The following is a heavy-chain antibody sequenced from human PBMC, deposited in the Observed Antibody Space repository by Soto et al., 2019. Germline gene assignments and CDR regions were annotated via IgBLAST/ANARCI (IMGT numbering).Heavy chain of an antibody. Sequence: EVQLVETGGGLIQPGGSLRLSCAASGFTVTSNYMIWVRQPPGKGLEWVSTTFSGGTTNYADSVKGRFTITRDNTKNKLYLQMNNLRVQDTAVYYCARQPPGGIQGWAYGMDVWGQGTTVSVSS. D-gene: IGHD2-15*01. V-gene: IGHV3-53*02. CDR3: ARQPPGGIQGWAYGMDV. J-gene: IGHJ6*02. CDR1: GFTVTSNY. CDR2: TFSGGTT.